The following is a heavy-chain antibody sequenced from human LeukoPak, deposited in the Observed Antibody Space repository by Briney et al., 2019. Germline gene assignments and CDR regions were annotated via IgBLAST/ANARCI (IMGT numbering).Heavy chain of an antibody. J-gene: IGHJ4*02. CDR1: GVSISSNLW. D-gene: IGHD3-9*01. V-gene: IGHV4-4*02. CDR3: ARLFHARYDILTGYFAARPPADY. Sequence: SETLSLTCAVSGVSISSNLWWTWIRQPPGKGLEWIGEINHSGSTNYNPSLKSRLTISVDTSKNQFSLKLRSVTAADTAVYYCARLFHARYDILTGYFAARPPADYWGQGTLVTVSS. CDR2: INHSGST.